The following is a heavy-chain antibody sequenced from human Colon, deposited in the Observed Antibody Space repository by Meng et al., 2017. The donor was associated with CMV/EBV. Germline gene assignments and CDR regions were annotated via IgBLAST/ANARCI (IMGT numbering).Heavy chain of an antibody. J-gene: IGHJ4*01. CDR2: VSGSSITT. CDR3: VKDHKD. V-gene: IGHV3-23*01. Sequence: WSLRLACVGSGFTFSSYALSWVRQAPRKGLEWVSTVSGSSITTYYADSVKGRFTISRDNYNDILSLEMNSLRAEDTALYYCVKDHKDWGHGTLVTVSS. CDR1: GFTFSSYA.